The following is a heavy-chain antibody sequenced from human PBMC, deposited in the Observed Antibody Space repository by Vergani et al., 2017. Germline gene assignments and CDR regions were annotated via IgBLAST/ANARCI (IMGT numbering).Heavy chain of an antibody. CDR1: GFTFSSYE. CDR3: AAGPSTVTTNYYYYMDV. CDR2: ISSSGSTI. J-gene: IGHJ6*03. Sequence: EVQLVESGGGLVQPGGSLRLSCAASGFTFSSYEMNWVRQAPGKGLEWVSYISSSGSTIYYADSVKGRFTISRDNAKNSLYLQMNSLRAEDTAVYYCAAGPSTVTTNYYYYMDVWGKGTTVTVS. D-gene: IGHD4-11*01. V-gene: IGHV3-48*03.